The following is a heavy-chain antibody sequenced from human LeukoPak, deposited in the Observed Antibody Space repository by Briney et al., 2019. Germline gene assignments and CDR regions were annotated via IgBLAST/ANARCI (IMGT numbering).Heavy chain of an antibody. CDR1: GGSISSHF. V-gene: IGHV4-59*11. Sequence: SETLSLTCTVSGGSISSHFWSWIRQPPGRGLEWIGYIYYSGSTNYNPSLKSRVTISVDTSKNQFSLKLSSVTAADTAVYYCARDRDYDSSGYYHYWYFDLWGRGTLVTVSS. CDR3: ARDRDYDSSGYYHYWYFDL. J-gene: IGHJ2*01. CDR2: IYYSGST. D-gene: IGHD3-22*01.